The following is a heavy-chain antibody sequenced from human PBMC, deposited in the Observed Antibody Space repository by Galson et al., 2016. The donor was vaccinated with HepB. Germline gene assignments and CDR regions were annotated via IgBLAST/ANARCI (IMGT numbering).Heavy chain of an antibody. V-gene: IGHV1-46*01. CDR1: GYTFTNYY. CDR3: ARHHFDY. CDR2: INPSGGTT. J-gene: IGHJ4*02. Sequence: SVKVSCKASGYTFTNYYIHWVRQAPGQGLEWMAIINPSGGTTTYAQKFQGRVTMTRDTSTSTVYMQFSSLRSEDTAVYYCARHHFDYWGQGTLVTVSS.